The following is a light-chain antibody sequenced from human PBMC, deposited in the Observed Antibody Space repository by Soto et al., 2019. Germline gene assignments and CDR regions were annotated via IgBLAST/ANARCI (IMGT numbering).Light chain of an antibody. J-gene: IGKJ1*01. V-gene: IGKV3-20*01. CDR1: ESVSSSF. CDR2: RTS. CDR3: KHYGNSLWT. Sequence: EVLLTQSPCTLSLSPGERATLSCRATESVSSSFLTWYQQKPGQAPRLLIYRTSNRVTGIPDRFSGSGSGTDFTLTISRLETEDFAVYSCKHYGNSLWTFGKGTKVDIK.